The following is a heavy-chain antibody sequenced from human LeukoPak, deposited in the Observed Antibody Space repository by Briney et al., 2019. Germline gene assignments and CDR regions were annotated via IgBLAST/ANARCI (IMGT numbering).Heavy chain of an antibody. V-gene: IGHV3-21*01. D-gene: IGHD6-13*01. CDR3: AREAAAGPHAEYFQH. CDR2: ISSSSYI. CDR1: GFTFSSYS. Sequence: GGSLRLSCAASGFTFSSYSMNWVRQAPGKGLEWVSSISSSSYIYYADSVKGRFTISRDNAKNSLYLQMNSLRAEDTAVYYCAREAAAGPHAEYFQHWGQGTLVTVSS. J-gene: IGHJ1*01.